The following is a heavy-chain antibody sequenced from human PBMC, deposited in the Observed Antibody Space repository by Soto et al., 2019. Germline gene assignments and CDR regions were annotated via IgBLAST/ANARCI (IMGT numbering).Heavy chain of an antibody. CDR2: ISWNSGSI. D-gene: IGHD3-22*01. CDR3: AKGVVNTQHWYYFDY. V-gene: IGHV3-9*01. CDR1: GFTFDDYA. Sequence: EVQLVESGGGLVQPGRSLRLSCAASGFTFDDYAMLWVRQAPGKGLEWVSGISWNSGSIGYADSVKGRFTISRDNAKNSLYLQMNSLRAEDTALYYCAKGVVNTQHWYYFDYWGQGTLVTVSS. J-gene: IGHJ4*02.